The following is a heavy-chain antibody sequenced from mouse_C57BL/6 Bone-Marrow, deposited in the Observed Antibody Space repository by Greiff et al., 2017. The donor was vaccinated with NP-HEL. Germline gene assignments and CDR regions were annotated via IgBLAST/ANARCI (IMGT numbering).Heavy chain of an antibody. CDR2: IRSKSNNYAT. CDR3: VRHDYDGDFDY. Sequence: EVHLVESGGGLVQPKGSLKLSCAASGFSFNTYAMNWVRQAPGKGLEWVARIRSKSNNYATYYADSVKDRFTISRDDSESMLYLQMNNLKTEDTAMYYCVRHDYDGDFDYWGQGTTLTVSS. J-gene: IGHJ2*01. D-gene: IGHD2-4*01. CDR1: GFSFNTYA. V-gene: IGHV10-1*01.